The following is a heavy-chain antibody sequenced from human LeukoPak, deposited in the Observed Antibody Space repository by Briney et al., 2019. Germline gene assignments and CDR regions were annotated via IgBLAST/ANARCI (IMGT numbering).Heavy chain of an antibody. Sequence: GGSLGLSCAASGFTSSTYWMSWVRQAPGKGLEWVANIKQDGSEKYYVDSVKGRFTISRDNAKNSLYLEMNSLRAEDTAAYYCARERPFYFDYWGQGTLVTVSS. CDR1: GFTSSTYW. J-gene: IGHJ4*02. CDR3: ARERPFYFDY. D-gene: IGHD1-1*01. CDR2: IKQDGSEK. V-gene: IGHV3-7*01.